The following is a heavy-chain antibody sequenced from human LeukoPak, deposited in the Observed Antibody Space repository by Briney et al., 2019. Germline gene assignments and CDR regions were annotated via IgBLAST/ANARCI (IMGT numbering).Heavy chain of an antibody. CDR1: GYSISSGYY. V-gene: IGHV4-38-2*02. Sequence: SETLSLTCTVSGYSISSGYYWGWIRPPPGKGLEWIGSIYHSGSTYYNPSLKSRVTISVDTSKNQFSLKLSSVTAADTAVYYCARELVGAIWFDPWGQGTLVTVSS. CDR3: ARELVGAIWFDP. J-gene: IGHJ5*02. D-gene: IGHD1-26*01. CDR2: IYHSGST.